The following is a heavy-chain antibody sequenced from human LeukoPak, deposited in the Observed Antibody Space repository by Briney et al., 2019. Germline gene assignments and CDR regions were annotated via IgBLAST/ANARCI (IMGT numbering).Heavy chain of an antibody. V-gene: IGHV4-59*01. Sequence: SETLSLTYTVSCGTISWFYWGGIRQSPARGLDWIAYIHYSWTINYTPSLKSRVTISLDTSKNQFSLKVSSVTAADTAVYYCEKGLTSDYGAFDLWGQGTVVTVSS. CDR3: EKGLTSDYGAFDL. D-gene: IGHD4-17*01. J-gene: IGHJ3*01. CDR1: CGTISWFY. CDR2: IHYSWTI.